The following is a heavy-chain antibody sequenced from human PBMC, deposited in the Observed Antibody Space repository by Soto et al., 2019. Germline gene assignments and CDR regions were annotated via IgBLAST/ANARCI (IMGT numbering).Heavy chain of an antibody. Sequence: SQTLSLTCVISGDSVSSISAAWIWIRLSPSRGLEWLARTYYRSRWYNDYAVFVRSRITVNPDTSKNQFTLQLTSVTPEDTAVYYCAGTTSHQWYYMDVWGKGTTVTVSS. J-gene: IGHJ6*03. CDR3: AGTTSHQWYYMDV. D-gene: IGHD1-7*01. CDR2: TYYRSRWYN. V-gene: IGHV6-1*01. CDR1: GDSVSSISAA.